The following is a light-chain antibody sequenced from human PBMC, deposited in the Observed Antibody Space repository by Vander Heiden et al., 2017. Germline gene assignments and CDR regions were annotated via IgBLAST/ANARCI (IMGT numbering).Light chain of an antibody. CDR1: QTVNSNS. CDR2: GAS. Sequence: EIVLTQSPGILSSSPGERATLSCRASQTVNSNSLAWYQQKPGQAPRLLIYGASSRATGIPDRFSGSGSGTDFTLTISRLEPEDFALYYCQQYGSSPRVTFGGGTKVEIK. CDR3: QQYGSSPRVT. J-gene: IGKJ4*01. V-gene: IGKV3-20*01.